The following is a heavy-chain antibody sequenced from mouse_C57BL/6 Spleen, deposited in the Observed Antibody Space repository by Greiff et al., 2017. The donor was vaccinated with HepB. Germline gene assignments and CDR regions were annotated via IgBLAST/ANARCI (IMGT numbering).Heavy chain of an antibody. CDR2: INYDGSST. J-gene: IGHJ2*01. V-gene: IGHV5-16*01. Sequence: EVQLVESEGGLVQPGSSMKLSCTASGFTFSDYYMAWVRQVPEKGLEWVANINYDGSSTYYLDSLKSRFIISRDNAKNILYLQMSSLKSEDTATYYCARVQLGRSFDYWGQGTTLTVSS. CDR3: ARVQLGRSFDY. CDR1: GFTFSDYY. D-gene: IGHD4-1*02.